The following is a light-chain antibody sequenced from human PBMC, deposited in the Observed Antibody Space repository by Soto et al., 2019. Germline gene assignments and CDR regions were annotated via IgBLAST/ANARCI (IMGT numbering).Light chain of an antibody. V-gene: IGLV2-23*03. CDR2: EGS. Sequence: QSALTQPASVSGSPVQSITISCTGTSSDVGSYNLVSWYQQHPGKAPKLMIYEGSKRHSGVSNRFSGSKSGNTASLTISGLQAEDEADYYCCSYAGSSTVFGTGTKLTVL. J-gene: IGLJ1*01. CDR3: CSYAGSSTV. CDR1: SSDVGSYNL.